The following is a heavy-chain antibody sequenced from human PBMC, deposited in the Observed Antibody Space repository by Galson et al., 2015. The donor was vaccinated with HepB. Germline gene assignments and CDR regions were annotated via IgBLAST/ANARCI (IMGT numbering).Heavy chain of an antibody. CDR2: IIPIFGTA. CDR1: GGTFSSYA. Sequence: SVKVSCKASGGTFSSYAISWVRQAPGQGLEWMGGIIPIFGTANYAQKFQGRVTITADESTSTAYMELSSLRSEDTAVYYCARGKYQLLGRGPYYFDYWGQGTLVTVSS. D-gene: IGHD2-2*01. V-gene: IGHV1-69*13. CDR3: ARGKYQLLGRGPYYFDY. J-gene: IGHJ4*02.